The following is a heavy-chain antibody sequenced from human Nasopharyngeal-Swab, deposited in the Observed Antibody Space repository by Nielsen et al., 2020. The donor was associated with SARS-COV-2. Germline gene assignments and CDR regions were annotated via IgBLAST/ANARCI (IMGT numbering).Heavy chain of an antibody. J-gene: IGHJ4*02. CDR3: ARDRGVDTATFDY. V-gene: IGHV3-33*01. CDR1: GCTFSSYG. D-gene: IGHD5-18*01. CDR2: IWYDGSNK. Sequence: GEYLKISWAASGCTFSSYGMHWVRQAPGKGLEWVAVIWYDGSNKYYADSEKGRFTISRDNSKNTLYLQMNSLRAEDTAVYYCARDRGVDTATFDYWGQGTLVTVSS.